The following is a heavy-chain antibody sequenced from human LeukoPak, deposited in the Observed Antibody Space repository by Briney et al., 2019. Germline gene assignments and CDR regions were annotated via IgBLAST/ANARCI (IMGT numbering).Heavy chain of an antibody. CDR3: AGGLLPYYFDY. J-gene: IGHJ4*02. D-gene: IGHD2/OR15-2a*01. CDR1: GLTVNSNY. Sequence: GGSLRLSCAASGLTVNSNYMSWVRQAPGKGLEWVSVIYSAGTTFYADSVKGRLTISRDNSKNTLYLHMDSLRAEDTAVYYCAGGLLPYYFDYWGQGTLVTVSS. V-gene: IGHV3-66*01. CDR2: IYSAGTT.